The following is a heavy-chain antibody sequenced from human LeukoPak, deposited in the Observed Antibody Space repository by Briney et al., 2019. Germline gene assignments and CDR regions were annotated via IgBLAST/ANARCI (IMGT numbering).Heavy chain of an antibody. D-gene: IGHD3-10*01. CDR1: GFTFSSYE. CDR2: ISVSGNTI. J-gene: IGHJ3*02. V-gene: IGHV3-48*03. CDR3: ARDTYFGSGDDAFDI. Sequence: GGSLRLSCAASGFTFSSYEMNWVRQAPGKGLEWVSYISVSGNTIYYADSVKGRFTISRDNAKNSLYLQMNSLRAEETAFYYCARDTYFGSGDDAFDIWGQGTMVTVSS.